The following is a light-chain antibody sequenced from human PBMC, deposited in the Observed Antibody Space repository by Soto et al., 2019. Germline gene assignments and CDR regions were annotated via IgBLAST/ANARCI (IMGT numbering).Light chain of an antibody. CDR2: DAS. CDR3: QQYGSSPRT. J-gene: IGKJ1*01. Sequence: EIVLTQSPGTLSLSPGERTTLSCRASQSVSSDFLAWYQQKPGQAPRLLIYDASNRATGIPDRFSGSGSGTDFTLTISRLEPEDFAVYYCQQYGSSPRTFGQGTKVDMK. V-gene: IGKV3-20*01. CDR1: QSVSSDF.